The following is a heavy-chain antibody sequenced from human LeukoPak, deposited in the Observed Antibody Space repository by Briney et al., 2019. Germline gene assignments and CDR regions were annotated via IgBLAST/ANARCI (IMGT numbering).Heavy chain of an antibody. CDR1: RITLSNYG. CDR2: ISGSGGGT. V-gene: IGHV3-23*01. J-gene: IGHJ4*02. Sequence: GGSLTLSCAVSRITLSNYGMSWVRQAPGKGLEWVAGISGSGGGTNCADSVKGRFTISRDNPKLTLYLQMTSLRAEYTSMYSCAKRGVVIRVVLVGFHKEAYYFDSWGEGALVTVSS. D-gene: IGHD3-10*01. CDR3: AKRGVVIRVVLVGFHKEAYYFDS.